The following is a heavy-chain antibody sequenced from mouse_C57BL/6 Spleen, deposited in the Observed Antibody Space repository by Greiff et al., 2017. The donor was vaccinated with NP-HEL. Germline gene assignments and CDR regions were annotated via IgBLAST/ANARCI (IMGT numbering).Heavy chain of an antibody. CDR2: ISSGGSYT. J-gene: IGHJ1*03. V-gene: IGHV5-6*01. CDR3: ATTVVSYWYFDV. D-gene: IGHD1-1*01. CDR1: GFTFSSYG. Sequence: EVKLMESGGDLVKPGGSLKLSCAASGFTFSSYGMSWVRQTPDKRLEWVATISSGGSYTYYPDSVKGRFTISRDNAKNTLYLQMSSLKSEDTAMYYCATTVVSYWYFDVWGTGTTVTVSS.